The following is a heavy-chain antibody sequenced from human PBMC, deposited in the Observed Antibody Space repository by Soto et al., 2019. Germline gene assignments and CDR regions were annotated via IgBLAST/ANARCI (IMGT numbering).Heavy chain of an antibody. V-gene: IGHV1-58*01. CDR2: IVVGSGNT. Sequence: SVKVSCKASGFTFTSSAVQWVRQARGQRLEWIGWIVVGSGNTNYAQKFQERVTITRDMSTSTAYMELSSLRSEDTAVYYCAAEGRTPGYYYGMDVWGQGTTVTVSS. CDR3: AAEGRTPGYYYGMDV. J-gene: IGHJ6*02. CDR1: GFTFTSSA.